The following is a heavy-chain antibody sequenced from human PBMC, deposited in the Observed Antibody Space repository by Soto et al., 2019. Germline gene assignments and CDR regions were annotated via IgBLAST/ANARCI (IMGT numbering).Heavy chain of an antibody. V-gene: IGHV1-58*01. CDR2: IVVGSGNT. Sequence: SVKVSCKASGFTFTSSAVQWVRQARGQRLEWIGWIVVGSGNTNYAQKFQERVTITRDMSTSTAYMELSSLRSEDTAVYYCAAEGRTPGYYYGMDVWGQGTTVTVSS. CDR3: AAEGRTPGYYYGMDV. J-gene: IGHJ6*02. CDR1: GFTFTSSA.